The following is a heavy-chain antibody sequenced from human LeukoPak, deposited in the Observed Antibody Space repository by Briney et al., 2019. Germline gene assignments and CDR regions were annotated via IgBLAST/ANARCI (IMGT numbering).Heavy chain of an antibody. CDR3: ASLYGDYVAHQTYTTPFDY. J-gene: IGHJ4*02. CDR2: IKQDGSQK. CDR1: GFTFSTYW. Sequence: GGSLRLSCAASGFTFSTYWMNWVRQLPGKGLEWLANIKQDGSQKYYVDSVKGRFTISRDNAKNSLYLQMNSLRAEDTAVYYCASLYGDYVAHQTYTTPFDYWGQGTLVTVSS. V-gene: IGHV3-7*01. D-gene: IGHD4-17*01.